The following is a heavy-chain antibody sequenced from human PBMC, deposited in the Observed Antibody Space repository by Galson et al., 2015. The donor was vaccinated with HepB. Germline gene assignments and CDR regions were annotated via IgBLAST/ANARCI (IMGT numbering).Heavy chain of an antibody. Sequence: SLRLSCAASGFTFSDYYMSWIRQAPGKGLEWVSYISSSGSTIYYADSVKGRFTISRDNAKNSLYLQMNSLRAEDTAVYYCAKPPRWYSSGWSTYYFHYWGQGTLVTVSS. J-gene: IGHJ4*02. CDR1: GFTFSDYY. D-gene: IGHD6-19*01. V-gene: IGHV3-11*01. CDR2: ISSSGSTI. CDR3: AKPPRWYSSGWSTYYFHY.